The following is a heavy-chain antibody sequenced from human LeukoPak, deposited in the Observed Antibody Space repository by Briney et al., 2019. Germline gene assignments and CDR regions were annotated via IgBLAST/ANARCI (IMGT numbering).Heavy chain of an antibody. D-gene: IGHD6-19*01. CDR3: AKDPVAGTRRWAVDS. CDR1: GFTFSNYA. V-gene: IGHV3-30*18. CDR2: VSDNGSKT. J-gene: IGHJ4*02. Sequence: PGGSLRLSCAASGFTFSNYAMSWVRQAPGKGLEWVAVVSDNGSKTYYADSVKGRFTISRDNSKNTLYLQMNSLRAEDTAVYYCAKDPVAGTRRWAVDSWGQGTLVTVSS.